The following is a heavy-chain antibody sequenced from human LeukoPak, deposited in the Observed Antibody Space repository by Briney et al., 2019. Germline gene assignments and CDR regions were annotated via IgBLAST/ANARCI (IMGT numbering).Heavy chain of an antibody. Sequence: ASVNVSCKVSGYTLTELSMHWVRQAPGKGREWVGGFDPEDGETIYAQKFQGRVTMTEDTSTDTAYMELSSLRSKDTAVYYCATGHYDSSGYPNYWGQGTLVTVSS. CDR1: GYTLTELS. J-gene: IGHJ4*02. CDR3: ATGHYDSSGYPNY. CDR2: FDPEDGET. D-gene: IGHD3-22*01. V-gene: IGHV1-24*01.